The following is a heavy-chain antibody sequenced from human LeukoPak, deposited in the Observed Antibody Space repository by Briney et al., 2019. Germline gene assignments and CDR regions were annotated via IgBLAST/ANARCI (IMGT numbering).Heavy chain of an antibody. D-gene: IGHD4-17*01. CDR3: AKDHFAYGDSSDFDY. CDR2: IKTDGSTT. Sequence: GGSLRLSCAASGFIFSDYWMHWVRQAPGKGLVWVSRIKTDGSTTSYADSVRGRFTISRDNARSTLYLQMNSLRPEDTAVYYCAKDHFAYGDSSDFDYWGQGTLVIVSS. V-gene: IGHV3-74*01. J-gene: IGHJ4*02. CDR1: GFIFSDYW.